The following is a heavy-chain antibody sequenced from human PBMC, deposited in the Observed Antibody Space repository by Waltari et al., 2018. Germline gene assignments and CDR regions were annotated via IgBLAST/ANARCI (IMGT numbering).Heavy chain of an antibody. V-gene: IGHV3-21*01. Sequence: EGQLVESGGGLGKPGGSLRLSCAAAGLSFGTYNMKWVRQAPGKLLGWGSYISSSSSDKYYADSVKGRFAISRDNAKNLLFLQMNSLSADDTAVYYCVRENCSVTSCFKHFDYWGRGILVTVSS. D-gene: IGHD2-2*01. CDR2: ISSSSSDK. CDR1: GLSFGTYN. J-gene: IGHJ4*02. CDR3: VRENCSVTSCFKHFDY.